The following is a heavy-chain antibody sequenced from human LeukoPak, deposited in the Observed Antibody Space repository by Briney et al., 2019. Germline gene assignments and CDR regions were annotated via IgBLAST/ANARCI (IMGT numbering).Heavy chain of an antibody. CDR1: GFTFDDYA. J-gene: IGHJ4*02. CDR3: AKDISIEGDDYGDAIDY. CDR2: ISWNSGSR. V-gene: IGHV3-9*01. Sequence: PGGSLRLSCAASGFTFDDYAMYWVRQAPGKGLEWVSGISWNSGSRGYADSVKGRFTISRDNAKNSLYLQMNSLRAEDTALYYCAKDISIEGDDYGDAIDYWGQGTLVTVSS. D-gene: IGHD4-17*01.